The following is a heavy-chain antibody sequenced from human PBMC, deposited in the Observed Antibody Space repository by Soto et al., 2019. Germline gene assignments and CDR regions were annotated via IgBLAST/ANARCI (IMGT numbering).Heavy chain of an antibody. Sequence: WSLRLSCAASGFTFSSYAMHWVRQAPGKXLEWVAVISYDGSNKYYADSVKGRFTISRDNSKNTLYLQMNSLRAEDTAVYYCARCGFYKARSSTSCYTLDYWGQGTLVTVSS. V-gene: IGHV3-30-3*01. D-gene: IGHD2-2*02. CDR3: ARCGFYKARSSTSCYTLDY. J-gene: IGHJ4*02. CDR1: GFTFSSYA. CDR2: ISYDGSNK.